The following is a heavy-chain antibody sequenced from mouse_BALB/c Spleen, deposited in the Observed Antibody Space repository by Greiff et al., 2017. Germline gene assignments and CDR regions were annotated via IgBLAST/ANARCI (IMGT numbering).Heavy chain of an antibody. CDR2: IWSGGST. Sequence: QVQLQQSGPGLVQPSQTLSITCPASGFSLTSFGVHWVRQSPGKGLEWLGVIWSGGSTNYNAAFIFRRSISKYNSKSQVFFKMNSLQATDTAIYFCARDYGKPLYVMDYWGQGASVTVSS. CDR3: ARDYGKPLYVMDY. J-gene: IGHJ4*01. D-gene: IGHD2-1*01. V-gene: IGHV2-2*02. CDR1: GFSLTSFG.